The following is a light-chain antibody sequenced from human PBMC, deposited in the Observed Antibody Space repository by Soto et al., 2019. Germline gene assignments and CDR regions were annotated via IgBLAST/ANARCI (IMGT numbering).Light chain of an antibody. CDR1: QSVSSN. J-gene: IGKJ4*01. V-gene: IGKV3-15*01. Sequence: EIVMTQSPATLSVSPGERVTLSCRASQSVSSNLAWYQQKPGQAPRLLIYDASTRATGIPAGFSGSGSGTEFTLTISSLQSEDFAVYSCQQYNDWPLTFGGGT. CDR3: QQYNDWPLT. CDR2: DAS.